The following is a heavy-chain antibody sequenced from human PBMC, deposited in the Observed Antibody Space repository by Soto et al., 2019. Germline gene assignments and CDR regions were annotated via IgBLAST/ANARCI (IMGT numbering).Heavy chain of an antibody. J-gene: IGHJ6*03. CDR1: GFTFSSYW. V-gene: IGHV3-7*01. CDR3: VRDEFIAAAGTYYYYYMDV. D-gene: IGHD6-13*01. CDR2: IKQDGSEK. Sequence: GGSLRLSCAASGFTFSSYWMSWVRQAPGKGQEWVANIKQDGSEKYYVDSVKCRFTISRDNAKNSLYLQMNSLRVEDTAVYYCVRDEFIAAAGTYYYYYMDVWGKGTTVTVSS.